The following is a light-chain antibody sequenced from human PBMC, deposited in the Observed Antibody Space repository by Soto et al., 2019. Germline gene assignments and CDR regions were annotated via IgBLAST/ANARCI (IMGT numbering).Light chain of an antibody. Sequence: QSALTQPASVSGSPGQSITISCTGTSSDVGGYNYVSWYQQHPVKAPKLMIYDVTNRPSGISDRFSGSKSGNTASLTISGLQAYDEADYYCSSYTTSSTPYVFGTGTKVTVL. CDR1: SSDVGGYNY. J-gene: IGLJ1*01. V-gene: IGLV2-14*03. CDR2: DVT. CDR3: SSYTTSSTPYV.